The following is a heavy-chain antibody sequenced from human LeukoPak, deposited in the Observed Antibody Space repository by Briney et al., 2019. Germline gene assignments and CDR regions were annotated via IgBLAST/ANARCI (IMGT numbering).Heavy chain of an antibody. CDR2: ISAYNGNT. CDR3: ATDNWGPRFDP. CDR1: GYTFTSYG. V-gene: IGHV1-18*01. J-gene: IGHJ5*02. D-gene: IGHD7-27*01. Sequence: ASVKVSCKASGYTFTSYGISWVRQAPGQGLEWMGWISAYNGNTNYAQKLQGRVTMTTDTSTSTAYMELRSLRSDDTALYYCATDNWGPRFDPWGQGTLVTVSS.